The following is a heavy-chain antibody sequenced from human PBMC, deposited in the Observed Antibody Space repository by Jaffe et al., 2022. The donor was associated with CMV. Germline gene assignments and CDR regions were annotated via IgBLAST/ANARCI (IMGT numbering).Heavy chain of an antibody. D-gene: IGHD3-3*01. V-gene: IGHV5-51*01. CDR1: GYSFTSYW. CDR3: ARHISHDFWSGYYPPSLADI. J-gene: IGHJ3*02. CDR2: IYPGDSDT. Sequence: EVQLVQSGAEVKKPGESLKISCKGSGYSFTSYWIGWVRQMPGKGLEWMGIIYPGDSDTRYSPSFQGQVTISADKSISTAYLQWSSLKASDTAMYYCARHISHDFWSGYYPPSLADIWGQGTMVTVSS.